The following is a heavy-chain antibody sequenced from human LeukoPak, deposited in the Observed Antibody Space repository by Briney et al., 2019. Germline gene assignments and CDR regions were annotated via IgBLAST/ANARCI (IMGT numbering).Heavy chain of an antibody. CDR3: AREAAGYSSGWPDY. V-gene: IGHV3-48*03. D-gene: IGHD6-19*01. CDR2: ISSSGTTI. J-gene: IGHJ4*02. CDR1: GFTFSASA. Sequence: GGSLRLSCAASGFTFSASAVNWVRQAPGKGLEWVSYISSSGTTIYYADSVNGRFTISRDNAKNALYLQMNSLRAEDTAVYYCAREAAGYSSGWPDYWGQGTLVTVSS.